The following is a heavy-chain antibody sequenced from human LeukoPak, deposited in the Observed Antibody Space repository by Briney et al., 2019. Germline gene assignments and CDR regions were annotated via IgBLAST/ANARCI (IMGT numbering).Heavy chain of an antibody. Sequence: GGSLRLSCAASGFTVSSNYMSWVRQAPGKGLEGVSVIYSGGSTYYADSVKGRFTISKDNAKNSLYLQMNSLRAEDTAVYYCASKYDILTGFDYWGQGTLVTVSS. CDR1: GFTVSSNY. CDR2: IYSGGST. D-gene: IGHD3-9*01. V-gene: IGHV3-53*01. CDR3: ASKYDILTGFDY. J-gene: IGHJ4*02.